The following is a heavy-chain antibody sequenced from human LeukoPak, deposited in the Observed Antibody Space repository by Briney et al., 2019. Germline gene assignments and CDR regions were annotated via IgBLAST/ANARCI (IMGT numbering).Heavy chain of an antibody. Sequence: SETLSLTCTVSGDSINSHYWSWIRQPPGKGLEWIGFIYYSGHTNCNPSLKSRATISVDTSKNQFSLKLSSVTAADTAIYYCARGNLRDTLTAFDYWGQGTLVTVSS. D-gene: IGHD3-9*01. CDR3: ARGNLRDTLTAFDY. CDR2: IYYSGHT. CDR1: GDSINSHY. V-gene: IGHV4-59*11. J-gene: IGHJ4*02.